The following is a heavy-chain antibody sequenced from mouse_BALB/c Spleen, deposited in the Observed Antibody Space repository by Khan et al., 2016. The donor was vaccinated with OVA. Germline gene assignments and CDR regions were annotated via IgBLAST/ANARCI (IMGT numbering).Heavy chain of an antibody. CDR1: GYTFTSYT. J-gene: IGHJ3*01. V-gene: IGHV1-4*01. CDR3: GRDGAYHRNDGWVAY. Sequence: QVQLKQSGAELARPGASVKMSCKASGYTFTSYTIHWIKKRPGQGLEWIGYINPSNGYTNSNQKFKDKATLTTDKSSTTAYLQLSSLTSDDSAVYNCGRDGAYHRNDGWVAYWGQGTLVTVSA. CDR2: INPSNGYT. D-gene: IGHD2-14*01.